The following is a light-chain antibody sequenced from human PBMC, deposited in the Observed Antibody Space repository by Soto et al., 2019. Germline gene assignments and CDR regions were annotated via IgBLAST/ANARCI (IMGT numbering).Light chain of an antibody. V-gene: IGKV1-39*01. CDR3: QQSYSSPPT. J-gene: IGKJ1*01. CDR2: AAS. Sequence: DNQMTQSPSSLSASVEDRVIITCRASQSISNHLNWYQQKPGKAPKLLIFAASSLQSGVPSRFSGSRSGPDFTLTISSLQPEDFATYYCQQSYSSPPTLGQGTKVEIK. CDR1: QSISNH.